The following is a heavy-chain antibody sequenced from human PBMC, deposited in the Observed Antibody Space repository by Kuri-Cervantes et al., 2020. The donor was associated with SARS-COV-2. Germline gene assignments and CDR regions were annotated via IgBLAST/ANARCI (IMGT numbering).Heavy chain of an antibody. Sequence: SVKVSCKASGGTFSSYTIGWVRQAPGQGLEWMGRIIPILGIANYAQKFQGRVTITADKSTSTAYMELSSLRSEDTAVYYCAADMAYCGGDCYSNYYYYYGMDVWGQGTTVTVSS. CDR2: IIPILGIA. J-gene: IGHJ6*02. V-gene: IGHV1-69*02. CDR1: GGTFSSYT. CDR3: AADMAYCGGDCYSNYYYYYGMDV. D-gene: IGHD2-21*02.